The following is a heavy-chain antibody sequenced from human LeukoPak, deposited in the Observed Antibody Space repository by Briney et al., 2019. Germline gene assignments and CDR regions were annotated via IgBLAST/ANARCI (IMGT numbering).Heavy chain of an antibody. Sequence: ASVKVSCKASGYTFTGYYMHWVRQAPGQGLEWMGWINPNSGGTNYAQKFQGWVTMTRDTSISTAYMELSRLRSDDTAVYYCARSPLTGYSLDYWGQGTLVTVSS. CDR1: GYTFTGYY. J-gene: IGHJ4*02. CDR2: INPNSGGT. V-gene: IGHV1-2*04. D-gene: IGHD3-9*01. CDR3: ARSPLTGYSLDY.